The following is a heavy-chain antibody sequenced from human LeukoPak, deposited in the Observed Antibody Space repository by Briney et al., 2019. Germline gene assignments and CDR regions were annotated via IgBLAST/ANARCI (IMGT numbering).Heavy chain of an antibody. Sequence: SQTLSLTCAVSGGSISSGGYSWSWIRQPPGKGLEWIGYIYHSGSTYYNPSLKSRVTTSVDRSKNQFSLKLSSVTAADTAVYYCARAVGPLGYCSSTSCSSLYYFDYWGQGTLVTVSS. CDR1: GGSISSGGYS. D-gene: IGHD2-2*01. V-gene: IGHV4-30-2*01. J-gene: IGHJ4*02. CDR2: IYHSGST. CDR3: ARAVGPLGYCSSTSCSSLYYFDY.